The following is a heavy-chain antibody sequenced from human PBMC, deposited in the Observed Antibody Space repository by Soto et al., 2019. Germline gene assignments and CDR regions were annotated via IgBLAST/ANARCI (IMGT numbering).Heavy chain of an antibody. V-gene: IGHV4-31*03. CDR1: RGSVSSGGYY. J-gene: IGHJ4*02. D-gene: IGHD3-10*01. CDR2: IYYNGIT. CDR3: ARARFYGSERTVFDF. Sequence: QVQLQESGPGLVKPSQTLSLTCTVSRGSVSSGGYYWSWIRQHPGKGLEWIGYIYYNGITDYNPSLKSRLTISVDTSKNQFSLILSSVTAADTAVYYCARARFYGSERTVFDFWGQGTLVTVSS.